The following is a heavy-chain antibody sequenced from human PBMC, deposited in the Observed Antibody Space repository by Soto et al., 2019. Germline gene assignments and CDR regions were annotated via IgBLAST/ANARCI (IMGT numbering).Heavy chain of an antibody. V-gene: IGHV1-69*13. J-gene: IGHJ6*02. CDR1: GGTFSSYA. D-gene: IGHD1-1*01. CDR2: IIPIFGTA. CDR3: ARNWNRRKPPGTPGDYYYYYGMDV. Sequence: ASVKVSCKASGGTFSSYAISWVRQAPGQGLEWMGGIIPIFGTANYAQKFQGRVTITADESTSTAYMELSSLRSEDTAVYYCARNWNRRKPPGTPGDYYYYYGMDVWGQGTTVTVSS.